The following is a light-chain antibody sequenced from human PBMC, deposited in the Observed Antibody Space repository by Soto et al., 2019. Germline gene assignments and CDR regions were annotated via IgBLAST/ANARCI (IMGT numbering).Light chain of an antibody. CDR2: GAS. Sequence: DIQITQSPSFLSSSVGDRFTITCRASQSIGKHLNWYQQKPGKAPKFLIYGASTLQSGVPSRFTGSGSGTDFTLTISSLQPEDFATYYCQQSYSSPWTFGQGTKVDIK. J-gene: IGKJ1*01. CDR3: QQSYSSPWT. CDR1: QSIGKH. V-gene: IGKV1-39*01.